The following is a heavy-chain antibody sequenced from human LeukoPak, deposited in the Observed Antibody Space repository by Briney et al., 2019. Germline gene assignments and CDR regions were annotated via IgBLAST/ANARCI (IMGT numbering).Heavy chain of an antibody. CDR2: VFYSGST. J-gene: IGHJ4*02. Sequence: SETLSLTCAVSGGSISSSTWWTCVRQPPGKGLEWIGEVFYSGSTNSNPSLKSRLTMSVDESKHEFSLKLTSVPAADTAVYYCASGGLVSRYLDHWGQGTLVTVSP. V-gene: IGHV4-4*02. CDR1: GGSISSSTW. CDR3: ASGGLVSRYLDH. D-gene: IGHD3-9*01.